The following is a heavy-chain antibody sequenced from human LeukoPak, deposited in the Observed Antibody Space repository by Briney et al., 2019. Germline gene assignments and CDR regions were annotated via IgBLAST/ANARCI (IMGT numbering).Heavy chain of an antibody. V-gene: IGHV1-2*02. CDR3: ARSSLAIPYSSSSFDY. D-gene: IGHD6-6*01. J-gene: IGHJ4*02. Sequence: GASVKVSCKASGYTFTGYYMHWVRQAPGQGLEWMGWINPNSGGTNYAQKFQGRVTMTRDTSISTAYMELSRLRSDDTAVYYCARSSLAIPYSSSSFDYWGQGTLVTVSS. CDR1: GYTFTGYY. CDR2: INPNSGGT.